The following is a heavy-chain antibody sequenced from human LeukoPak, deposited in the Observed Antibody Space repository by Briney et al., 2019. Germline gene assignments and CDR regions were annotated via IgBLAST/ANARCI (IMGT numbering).Heavy chain of an antibody. J-gene: IGHJ6*03. CDR3: ATDEIGYCSGGSCYYYMDV. V-gene: IGHV4-59*01. CDR2: IYYSGST. Sequence: SETLSLTCTVSDGSISSYYWSWIRQPPGKGLEWIGYIYYSGSTNYNPSLKSRVTISVDTSKNQFSLKLSSVTAADTAVYYCATDEIGYCSGGSCYYYMDVWGKGTTVTVSS. D-gene: IGHD2-15*01. CDR1: DGSISSYY.